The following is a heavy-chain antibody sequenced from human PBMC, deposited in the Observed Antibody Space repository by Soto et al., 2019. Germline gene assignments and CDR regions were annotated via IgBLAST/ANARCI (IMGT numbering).Heavy chain of an antibody. CDR3: ARDRRKRNFFDS. V-gene: IGHV3-48*02. CDR1: GFTFSSYG. CDR2: ISRTSTTL. Sequence: LRLSCAASGFTFSSYGMNWVRQAPGKGLEWLSYISRTSTTLYCADSVKGRFTISRDNAKNSLYLQMNSLRDEDTGVYYCARDRRKRNFFDSWGQGTLVTVSS. J-gene: IGHJ4*02. D-gene: IGHD6-6*01.